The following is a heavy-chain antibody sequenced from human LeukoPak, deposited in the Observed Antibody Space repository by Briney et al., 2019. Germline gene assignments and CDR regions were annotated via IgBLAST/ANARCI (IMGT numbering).Heavy chain of an antibody. CDR1: GGSISSTSYY. CDR3: ARTFWENGVDTAMVTPLPYNWFDP. Sequence: SETLSLTCTVSGGSISSTSYYWGWIRQPPGKGLEWIATIYYSGSTYYNPSLKSRVTISVDTSKNQFSLKLSSVTAADTAVYYCARTFWENGVDTAMVTPLPYNWFDPWGQGTLVTVSS. J-gene: IGHJ5*02. CDR2: IYYSGST. D-gene: IGHD5-18*01. V-gene: IGHV4-39*07.